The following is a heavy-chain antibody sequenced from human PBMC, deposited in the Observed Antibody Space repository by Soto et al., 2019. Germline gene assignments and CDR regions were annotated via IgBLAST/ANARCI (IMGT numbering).Heavy chain of an antibody. Sequence: QVQLVQSGAEVKKPGSSVKVSCKASGGTFSSYAISWVRQAPGQGLEWMGGIIPIFGTANYAQKFQGRVTITADESTSTAYMELSSLRSEDTAVYYCARDLHGDYAYTADAFDIWGQGTMVTVSS. CDR1: GGTFSSYA. J-gene: IGHJ3*02. D-gene: IGHD4-17*01. V-gene: IGHV1-69*01. CDR3: ARDLHGDYAYTADAFDI. CDR2: IIPIFGTA.